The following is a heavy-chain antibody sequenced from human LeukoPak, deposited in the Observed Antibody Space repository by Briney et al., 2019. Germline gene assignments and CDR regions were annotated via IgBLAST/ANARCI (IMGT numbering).Heavy chain of an antibody. CDR1: GFTFSNYE. V-gene: IGHV3-48*03. CDR2: ITSSGSTK. J-gene: IGHJ3*02. CDR3: ARVGFDI. Sequence: GGSLTLSCAASGFTFSNYEMNWVRQAPGKGLEWISTITSSGSTKYYADSVKGRFAASRDNAKNSLYLQMNSLRAEDTAVYYCARVGFDIWGQGTMVPVSS.